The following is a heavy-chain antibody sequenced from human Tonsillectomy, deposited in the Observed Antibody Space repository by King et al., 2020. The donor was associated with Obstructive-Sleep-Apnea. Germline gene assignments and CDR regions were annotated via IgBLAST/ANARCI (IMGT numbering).Heavy chain of an antibody. Sequence: VQLVESGGGLVQPGGSVRLSCGASGFTFSSYWMTWVRQAPGKGLEWVASIKQDGSVKNYEDSVKGRFTISRDNAKKSVFLQMNSLTAEDTAVYYCAREYWGPDYWGQGTLVTVSS. D-gene: IGHD3-16*01. CDR3: AREYWGPDY. CDR2: IKQDGSVK. V-gene: IGHV3-7*01. CDR1: GFTFSSYW. J-gene: IGHJ4*02.